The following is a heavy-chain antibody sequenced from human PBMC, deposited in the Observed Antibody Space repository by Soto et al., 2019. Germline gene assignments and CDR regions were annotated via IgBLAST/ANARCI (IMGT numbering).Heavy chain of an antibody. D-gene: IGHD3-16*01. J-gene: IGHJ4*02. Sequence: GASVTVSCKASGYPFSDYYIHWVRQAPGQGLEWMGWINPNSGGTKYSPKFQGGVNMTRDTAITTAYMELSRLRAGDTAVYYCAREPATAKPEGGDCWAQGTLVTVSS. CDR3: AREPATAKPEGGDC. V-gene: IGHV1-2*02. CDR2: INPNSGGT. CDR1: GYPFSDYY.